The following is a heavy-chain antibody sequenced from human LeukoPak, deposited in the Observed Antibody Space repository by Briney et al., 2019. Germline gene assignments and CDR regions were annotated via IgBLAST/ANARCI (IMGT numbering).Heavy chain of an antibody. CDR1: GFIFSSDV. D-gene: IGHD2-2*01. CDR2: ISANGGDT. Sequence: GGSLRLSCAASGFIFSSDVMSWVRQAPGKGLEWVSTISANGGDTNYADSVKGRFTISRDNSKSTLYLQMNSLRAEDTAVYYCARGLVRAATFFDYWGQGTLVTVSS. CDR3: ARGLVRAATFFDY. J-gene: IGHJ4*02. V-gene: IGHV3-23*01.